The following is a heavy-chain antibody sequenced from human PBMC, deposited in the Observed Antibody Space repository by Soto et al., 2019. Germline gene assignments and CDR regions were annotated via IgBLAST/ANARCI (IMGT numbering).Heavy chain of an antibody. J-gene: IGHJ6*03. CDR3: ARDFISAPRSAGDLYYYYYYMDV. V-gene: IGHV1-18*01. CDR1: GYTFTSYG. Sequence: ASVKVSCKASGYTFTSYGISWVRQAPGQGLEWMGWISAYNGNTNYAQKLQGRVTMTTDTSTSTAYMELRSLRSDDTAVYYCARDFISAPRSAGDLYYYYYYMDVWGKGTTVTVSS. CDR2: ISAYNGNT. D-gene: IGHD4-17*01.